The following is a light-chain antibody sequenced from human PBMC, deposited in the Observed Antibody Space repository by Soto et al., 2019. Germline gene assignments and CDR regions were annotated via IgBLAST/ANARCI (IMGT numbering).Light chain of an antibody. J-gene: IGKJ5*01. Sequence: AIPLTQSPSSLSASVGDRVTITCRASQDIRGALAWYQQKPGKPPKLLIFDVSSLQSGVPSRFSGSGSGTDFTLTNSSLQPEDFATYYCQQFNTYPITFGQGTRLEIK. CDR1: QDIRGA. CDR2: DVS. CDR3: QQFNTYPIT. V-gene: IGKV1-13*02.